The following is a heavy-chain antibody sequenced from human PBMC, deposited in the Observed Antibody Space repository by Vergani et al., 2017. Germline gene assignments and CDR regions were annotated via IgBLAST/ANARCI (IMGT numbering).Heavy chain of an antibody. J-gene: IGHJ6*02. CDR2: ISYDGTNK. V-gene: IGHV3-30-3*01. Sequence: QVQLVESGGGVVQPGRSLRLSCAASGFTFSSYAMHWVRQAPGKGLEWVAVISYDGTNKYYADSVKGRFTISRDNSKNTLYLQMNSLRAEDTAVYYCAKDSYYGSGSYYPARLTRYGMDVWGQGTTVTVSS. CDR1: GFTFSSYA. D-gene: IGHD3-10*01. CDR3: AKDSYYGSGSYYPARLTRYGMDV.